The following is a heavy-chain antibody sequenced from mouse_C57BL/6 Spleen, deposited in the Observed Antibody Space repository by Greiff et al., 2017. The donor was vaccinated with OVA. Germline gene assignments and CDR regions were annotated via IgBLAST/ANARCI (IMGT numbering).Heavy chain of an antibody. CDR1: GFSLTSYA. D-gene: IGHD1-1*01. CDR3: ARPGVVAPYWYFDV. J-gene: IGHJ1*03. Sequence: VQRVESGPGLVAPSQSLSITCTVSGFSLTSYAISWVRQPPGKGLEWLGVIWTGGGTNYNSALKSRLSISKDNSKSQVFLKMNSLQTDDTARYYCARPGVVAPYWYFDVWGTGTTVTVSS. CDR2: IWTGGGT. V-gene: IGHV2-9-1*01.